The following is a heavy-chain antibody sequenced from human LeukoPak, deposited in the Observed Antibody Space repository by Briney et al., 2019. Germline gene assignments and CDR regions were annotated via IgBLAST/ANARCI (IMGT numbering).Heavy chain of an antibody. CDR1: GGSISSYY. D-gene: IGHD6-19*01. Sequence: SETLSLTCTVSGGSISSYYWSWIRQPPGEGLEWIGYIYYSGSTNYNPSLKSRVTISVDTSKNQFSLKLSSVTAADTAVYYCARVLLAGTNGGWPFDYWGQGTLVTVSS. J-gene: IGHJ4*02. CDR2: IYYSGST. V-gene: IGHV4-59*01. CDR3: ARVLLAGTNGGWPFDY.